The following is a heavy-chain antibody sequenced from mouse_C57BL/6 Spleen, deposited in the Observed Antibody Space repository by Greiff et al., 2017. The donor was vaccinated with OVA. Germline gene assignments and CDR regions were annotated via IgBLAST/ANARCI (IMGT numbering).Heavy chain of an antibody. V-gene: IGHV1-20*01. CDR2: INPYNGDT. D-gene: IGHD1-1*01. CDR3: AREGAITTVVADYYFDY. J-gene: IGHJ2*01. Sequence: EVQLQQSGPELVKPGDSVKISCKASGYSFTGYFMNWVMQSHGKSLEWIGRINPYNGDTFYNQKFKGKATLTVDKSSSTAHMELRSLTSEDSAVYYCAREGAITTVVADYYFDYWGQGTTLTVSS. CDR1: GYSFTGYF.